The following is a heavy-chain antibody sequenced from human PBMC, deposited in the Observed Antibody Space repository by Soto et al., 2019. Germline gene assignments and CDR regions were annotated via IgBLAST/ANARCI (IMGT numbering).Heavy chain of an antibody. V-gene: IGHV2-5*02. CDR2: IYWDDDK. Sequence: QITLKESGPTLVKPTQPLTLTCTFSGFSLSTSGVGVGWIRQPPGKALEWLALIYWDDDKRYSPSLKSRLTITKDTSKNQVVLTMTNMDPVDTATYYCAHRREGYSSGWLDYWGQGTLVTVSS. J-gene: IGHJ4*02. CDR3: AHRREGYSSGWLDY. CDR1: GFSLSTSGVG. D-gene: IGHD6-19*01.